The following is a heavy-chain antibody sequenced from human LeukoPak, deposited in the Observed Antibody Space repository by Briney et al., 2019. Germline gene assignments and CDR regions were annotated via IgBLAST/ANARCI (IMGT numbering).Heavy chain of an antibody. J-gene: IGHJ5*02. D-gene: IGHD3-10*01. CDR1: GYTFTGYY. CDR3: ARDLSILGIPMVRGAFDP. V-gene: IGHV1-2*02. CDR2: INPNSGGT. Sequence: ASVKVSCKASGYTFTGYYMHWVRQAPGQGLEWMGWINPNSGGTNYAQKFQGRVTMTRDTSISTAYMELSRLRSDDTAVYYCARDLSILGIPMVRGAFDPWGQGTLVTVSS.